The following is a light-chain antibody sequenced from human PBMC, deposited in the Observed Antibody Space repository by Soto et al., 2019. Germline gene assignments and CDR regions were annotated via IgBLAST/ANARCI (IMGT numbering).Light chain of an antibody. V-gene: IGKV3-11*01. Sequence: VVLTQSPATLSLSPGERATLSFRTSLSLSVYLDWYQQKPGQAPRLLIYGASTRATGIPDRFSGSGSGTDFTLTIIRLEPEDFAVYYCQQRSNWPTFGGGTKADI. CDR1: LSLSVY. J-gene: IGKJ4*01. CDR2: GAS. CDR3: QQRSNWPT.